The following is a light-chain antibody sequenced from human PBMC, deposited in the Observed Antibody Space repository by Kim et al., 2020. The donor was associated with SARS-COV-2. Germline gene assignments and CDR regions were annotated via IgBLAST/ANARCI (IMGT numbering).Light chain of an antibody. V-gene: IGLV2-14*03. J-gene: IGLJ2*01. CDR3: SSYTSSSVV. CDR2: DVS. Sequence: PGQSLTISCTGTSSDVGGYNYVSWYQPHPGKAPNLMIYDVSNRPSGVSNRFSGSKSGNTASLTISGLQAEDEADYYCSSYTSSSVVFGGGTQLTVL. CDR1: SSDVGGYNY.